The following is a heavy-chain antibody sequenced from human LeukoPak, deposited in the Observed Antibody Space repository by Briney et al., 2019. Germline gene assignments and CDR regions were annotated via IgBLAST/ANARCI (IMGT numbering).Heavy chain of an antibody. J-gene: IGHJ4*02. Sequence: SVKVSCKASGGTFSTYAISWVRQAPGQGLEWMRGIIPILGTAKYPQRFQGRVTITADEITSTAYMELSSLTSEDTAVYYCASNTMYYEGSGHYVFDFWGQGTLVSVSS. D-gene: IGHD3-22*01. CDR1: GGTFSTYA. CDR3: ASNTMYYEGSGHYVFDF. V-gene: IGHV1-69*13. CDR2: IIPILGTA.